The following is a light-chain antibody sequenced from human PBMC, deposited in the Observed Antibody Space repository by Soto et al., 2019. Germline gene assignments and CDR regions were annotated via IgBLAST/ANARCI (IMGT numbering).Light chain of an antibody. J-gene: IGLJ1*01. Sequence: QSVLTQPASVSGSPGQSITISCTGTSSDVGSHKLVSWYQQYPGKAPKLIIFEASKRPSGVSNRFSGSKSGSTASLTISGLQAEDEADYYCCSNAGGSNYVFGTGTKLTVL. V-gene: IGLV2-23*01. CDR1: SSDVGSHKL. CDR3: CSNAGGSNYV. CDR2: EAS.